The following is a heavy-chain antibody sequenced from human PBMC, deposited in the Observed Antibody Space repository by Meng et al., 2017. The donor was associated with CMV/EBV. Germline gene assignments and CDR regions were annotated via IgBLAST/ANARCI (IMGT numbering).Heavy chain of an antibody. CDR1: GGSISSYY. V-gene: IGHV4-4*07. J-gene: IGHJ6*02. D-gene: IGHD3-22*01. Sequence: GSLRLSCTVSGGSISSYYWSWIRQPAGKGLEWIGRNHTSGSTNYNPSLQSRVTMSVDTSKNQFSLKLSSVTAADTAVYYCSRDLYDSSGYPAYGMDVWGQGTTVTVSS. CDR2: NHTSGST. CDR3: SRDLYDSSGYPAYGMDV.